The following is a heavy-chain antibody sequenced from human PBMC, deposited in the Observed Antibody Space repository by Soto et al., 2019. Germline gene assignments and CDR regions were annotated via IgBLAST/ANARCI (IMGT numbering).Heavy chain of an antibody. J-gene: IGHJ6*02. CDR2: ISAYDSDIT. D-gene: IGHD3-3*01. CDR1: GYTFTDNG. Sequence: ASVKVSCKTSGYTFTDNGITWVRQSPGQGLEWMGWISAYDSDITHYTQHLQGRLTMTTDTSTSTAYMELRSLTSDDTAVYYCARQSGYYYFYGMDVSGQATKVTVSS. V-gene: IGHV1-18*04. CDR3: ARQSGYYYFYGMDV.